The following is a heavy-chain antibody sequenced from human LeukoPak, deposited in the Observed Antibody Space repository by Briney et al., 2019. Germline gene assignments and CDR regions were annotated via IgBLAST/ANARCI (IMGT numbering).Heavy chain of an antibody. D-gene: IGHD4-11*01. CDR3: AGTTTVITLTAFDF. CDR2: IYSGGST. J-gene: IGHJ3*01. Sequence: GGSLRLSCAVSGFTVSSNYMSWVRQAPGKGLEWVSIIYSGGSTDYADSVKGRFSISRDNSKNTLYFQMKSLRAEDTAVYYCAGTTTVITLTAFDFWGQGTMVTVSS. V-gene: IGHV3-53*01. CDR1: GFTVSSNY.